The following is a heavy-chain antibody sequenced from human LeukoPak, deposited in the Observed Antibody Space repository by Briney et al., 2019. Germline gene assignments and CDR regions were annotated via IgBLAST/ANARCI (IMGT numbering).Heavy chain of an antibody. J-gene: IGHJ3*02. CDR3: ARGGYPSLWFGFIPDAFDI. V-gene: IGHV7-4-1*02. CDR2: INTNTGNP. Sequence: ASVKVSCKASGYTFTSYAMNWVRQAPGQGLEWMGWINTNTGNPTYAQGFTGRFVFSLDTSVSTAYLQISSLKAEDTAVYYCARGGYPSLWFGFIPDAFDIWGQGTMVTVSS. D-gene: IGHD3-10*01. CDR1: GYTFTSYA.